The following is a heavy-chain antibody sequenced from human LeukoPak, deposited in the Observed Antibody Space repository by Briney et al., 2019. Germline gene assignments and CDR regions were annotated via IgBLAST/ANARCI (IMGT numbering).Heavy chain of an antibody. D-gene: IGHD3-3*01. CDR3: GSGFEDYDFWGGSHWFDP. J-gene: IGHJ5*02. V-gene: IGHV4-59*01. Sequence: SETLSLTCTVSGGSISSYYWSWIRQPPGEGLEGIGYIYYSGSTNYTPPLKSRDTISIDTSKNQFSLKLSSVTAADTRVYYCGSGFEDYDFWGGSHWFDPWGQGTLVTVSS. CDR2: IYYSGST. CDR1: GGSISSYY.